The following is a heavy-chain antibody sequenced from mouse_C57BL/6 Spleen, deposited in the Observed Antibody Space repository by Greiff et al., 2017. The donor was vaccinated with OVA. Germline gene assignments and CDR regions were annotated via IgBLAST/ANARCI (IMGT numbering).Heavy chain of an antibody. CDR1: GYTFTSYW. CDR2: IHPNSGST. V-gene: IGHV1-64*01. CDR3: AIYGGNRLGDAMDY. Sequence: VQLQQPGAELVKPGASVKLSCKASGYTFTSYWMHWVKQRPGQGLEWIGMIHPNSGSTNYNEKLKSKATLTVDKSSSTAYMQLSSLTSEDSAVYYCAIYGGNRLGDAMDYWGQGTSVTVSS. D-gene: IGHD1-1*02. J-gene: IGHJ4*01.